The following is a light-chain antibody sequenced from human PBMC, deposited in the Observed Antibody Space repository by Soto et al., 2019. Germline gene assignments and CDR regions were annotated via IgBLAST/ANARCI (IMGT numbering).Light chain of an antibody. J-gene: IGKJ1*01. CDR1: QSVSSN. CDR2: GAS. Sequence: EIVMTQSPATLSVSPGERATLSCRASQSVSSNLAWYQQKPGQAPRLLIYGASTRATGIPARFSGSGSETVFTLTISSLQSEDFAVYYGQQYNYWPWPFGEGTNVEIK. V-gene: IGKV3-15*01. CDR3: QQYNYWPWP.